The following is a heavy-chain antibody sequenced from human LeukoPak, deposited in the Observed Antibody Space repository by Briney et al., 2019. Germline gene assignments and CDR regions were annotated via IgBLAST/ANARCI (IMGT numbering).Heavy chain of an antibody. D-gene: IGHD4-17*01. J-gene: IGHJ3*02. V-gene: IGHV3-48*03. CDR3: ARERETTVTYDAFDI. CDR2: TSRSGSTI. CDR1: GFTFSSYE. Sequence: GGSLRLSCVASGFTFSSYEMNWVRQAPGKGLEWVSYTSRSGSTIYHADSVKGRFTLSRDNAKKSLYLEMKSLRAEDTAVYYCARERETTVTYDAFDIWGLGTMVTVSS.